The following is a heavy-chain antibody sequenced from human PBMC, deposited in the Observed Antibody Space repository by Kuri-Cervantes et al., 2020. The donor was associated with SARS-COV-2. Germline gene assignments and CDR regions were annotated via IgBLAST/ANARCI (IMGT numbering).Heavy chain of an antibody. CDR1: GYSFTSYW. V-gene: IGHV5-10-1*01. J-gene: IGHJ4*02. CDR3: ARQVAHYDILTGYQMYYFDY. Sequence: KVSCKGSGYSFTSYWISWVRQMPGKGPEWMGRIDPSDSYTNYSPSFQGHVTISADKSISTAYLQWSSLKASDTAMYYCARQVAHYDILTGYQMYYFDYWGQGTLVTVSS. D-gene: IGHD3-9*01. CDR2: IDPSDSYT.